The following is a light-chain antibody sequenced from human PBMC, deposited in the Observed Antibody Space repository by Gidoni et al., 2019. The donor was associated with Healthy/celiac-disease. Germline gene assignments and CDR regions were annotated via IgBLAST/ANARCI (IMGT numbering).Light chain of an antibody. V-gene: IGKV3-11*01. CDR1: QSVSSY. J-gene: IGKJ3*01. CDR2: DAS. Sequence: ESVLTQSPATLSLSPGERATLSCRASQSVSSYLAWYQQKPGQAPRLLIYDASNRATGIPARFSGRGSGTDFTLTISSLEPEDFAVYCCQQRSNLFTFXPXTKVDIK. CDR3: QQRSNLFT.